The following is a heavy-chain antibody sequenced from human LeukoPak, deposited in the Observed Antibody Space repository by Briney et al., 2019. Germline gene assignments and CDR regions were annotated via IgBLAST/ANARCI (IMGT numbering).Heavy chain of an antibody. V-gene: IGHV3-30*18. CDR1: GFXFSSYG. J-gene: IGHJ4*02. CDR3: AKDLSGRKGPFDY. D-gene: IGHD3-10*01. CDR2: ISSDGSNA. Sequence: GGSLRLSCAASGFXFSSYGMHWVRQAPGKGLEWVAVISSDGSNAYYADSVKGRFTMSRDNSKNTLFVQMNSLRAEDTAVYYCAKDLSGRKGPFDYWGQGTLVTVSS.